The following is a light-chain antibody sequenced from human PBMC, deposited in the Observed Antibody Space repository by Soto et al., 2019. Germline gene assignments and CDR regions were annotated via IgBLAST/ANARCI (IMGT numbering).Light chain of an antibody. CDR2: AAS. CDR1: QSIISY. J-gene: IGKJ1*01. CDR3: PQSYSTPT. Sequence: DIQMTQSPSSVSASVGDIVTITFRASQSIISYLNWYQQKPGKAPKLLIYAASRLQSGVPSRFSGSGSGTDFTLTISSLQPEDFATYYCPQSYSTPTFGQGTKVDIK. V-gene: IGKV1-39*01.